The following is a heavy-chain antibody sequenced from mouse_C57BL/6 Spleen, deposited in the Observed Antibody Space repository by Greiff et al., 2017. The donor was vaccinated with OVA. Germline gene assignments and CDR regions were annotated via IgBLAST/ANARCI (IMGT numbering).Heavy chain of an antibody. D-gene: IGHD1-1*01. CDR1: GYAFSSYW. J-gene: IGHJ1*03. Sequence: VQLQQSGAELVKPGASVKISCKASGYAFSSYWMNWVKQRPGKGLEWIGQIYPGDGDTNYNGKFKGKATLTADKSSSTAYMQLSSLTSEDSAVYFVARGAITTVVDWYFDVWGTGTTVTVSS. V-gene: IGHV1-80*01. CDR2: IYPGDGDT. CDR3: ARGAITTVVDWYFDV.